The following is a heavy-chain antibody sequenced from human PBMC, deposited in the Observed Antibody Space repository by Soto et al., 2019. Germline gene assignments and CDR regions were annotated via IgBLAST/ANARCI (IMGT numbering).Heavy chain of an antibody. CDR1: GFTFSNYW. D-gene: IGHD6-13*01. CDR3: ARGGLQHALDV. Sequence: EVQLVESGGGLVQPGGSLRLSCAASGFTFSNYWMYWVRQAPGKGLVWVSRVNNDGTDTTHADSVKGRFTISRDNAENTLYLQRNSLRAEDTAVYYCARGGLQHALDVGGQGSTVTVSS. CDR2: VNNDGTDT. J-gene: IGHJ6*02. V-gene: IGHV3-74*03.